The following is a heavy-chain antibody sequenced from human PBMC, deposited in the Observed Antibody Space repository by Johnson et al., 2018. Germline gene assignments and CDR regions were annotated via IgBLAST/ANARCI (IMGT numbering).Heavy chain of an antibody. CDR3: ARDKGAWAGHLFDQ. D-gene: IGHD1-26*01. CDR1: RFSFDDYA. J-gene: IGHJ4*02. CDR2: LSWDGDRI. V-gene: IGHV3-9*01. Sequence: VQLVESGGGLVQPGSSLRLSCAASRFSFDDYAMHWVRQAPGKGLEWVSSLSWDGDRIGYADSVNGRFTISRDNAKNSLYLQMGSRRSEDTAFYYCARDKGAWAGHLFDQWGQGTLVSVSS.